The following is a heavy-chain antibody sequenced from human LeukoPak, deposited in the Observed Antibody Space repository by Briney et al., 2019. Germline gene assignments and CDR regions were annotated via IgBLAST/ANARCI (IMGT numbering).Heavy chain of an antibody. D-gene: IGHD6-13*01. J-gene: IGHJ4*02. CDR2: IRNDGSTK. CDR1: GFTFSSYG. CDR3: ARDIAAAGYFDY. Sequence: GGSLRLSCATSGFTFSSYGMHWVRQAPGKGLEWVAFIRNDGSTKYFADSVKGRFTISRDNSKNTLYLQMNSLRAEDTAVYYCARDIAAAGYFDYWGQGTLVTVSS. V-gene: IGHV3-30*02.